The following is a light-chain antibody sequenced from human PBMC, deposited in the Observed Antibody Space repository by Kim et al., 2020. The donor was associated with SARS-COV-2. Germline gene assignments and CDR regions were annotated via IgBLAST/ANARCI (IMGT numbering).Light chain of an antibody. CDR2: DVS. V-gene: IGLV2-14*04. CDR3: SSYTSSSTLV. J-gene: IGLJ3*02. Sequence: GQSIPISCTVTSSDVGGYNYVSWYQQHPGKAPKLMIYDVSKWPSGVSNRFSGSKSGNTASLTISGLQAEDEADYYCSSYTSSSTLVFGGATQLTVL. CDR1: SSDVGGYNY.